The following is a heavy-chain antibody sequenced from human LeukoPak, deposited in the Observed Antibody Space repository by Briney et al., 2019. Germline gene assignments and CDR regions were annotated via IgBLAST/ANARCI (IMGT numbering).Heavy chain of an antibody. J-gene: IGHJ5*02. Sequence: SETLSLTCAVYGGSFSGYYWSWIRQPPGKGLEWIGEINHSGSTNYNPSPKSRVIISVDTSKNQFSLKLSSVTAADTAVYYCARTPKKGAYQLPHNWFDPWGQGTLVTVSS. CDR1: GGSFSGYY. V-gene: IGHV4-34*01. D-gene: IGHD2-2*01. CDR3: ARTPKKGAYQLPHNWFDP. CDR2: INHSGST.